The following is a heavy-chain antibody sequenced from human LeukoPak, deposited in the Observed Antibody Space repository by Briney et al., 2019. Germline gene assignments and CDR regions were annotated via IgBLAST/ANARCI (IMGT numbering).Heavy chain of an antibody. D-gene: IGHD2-8*02. V-gene: IGHV1-8*01. CDR3: ARGHVSGGGLYYFNS. CDR2: MSPNNGKT. J-gene: IGHJ4*02. CDR1: GYTFTSYD. Sequence: ASVKVSCKASGYTFTSYDINWVRQAPGQGLEWMGWMSPNNGKTAYAQKFQGRVTITRNTAITTAYMELSSLRSDDTAVYYCARGHVSGGGLYYFNSWGQGTLVTVSS.